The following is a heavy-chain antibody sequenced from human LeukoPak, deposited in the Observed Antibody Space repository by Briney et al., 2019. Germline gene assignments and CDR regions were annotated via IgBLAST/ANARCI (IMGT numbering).Heavy chain of an antibody. CDR1: GFSFSSYV. CDR3: ARGGQSKYDSSGYLNYFDY. D-gene: IGHD3-22*01. CDR2: ISSNGGST. V-gene: IGHV3-64*01. J-gene: IGHJ4*02. Sequence: GGSLRLSCAASGFSFSSYVMYWVRQAPGKGLEYVSSISSNGGSTYYANSVKGRFTISRDNSKNTLYPQMGSLRAEDMAVYYCARGGQSKYDSSGYLNYFDYWGQGTLVTVSS.